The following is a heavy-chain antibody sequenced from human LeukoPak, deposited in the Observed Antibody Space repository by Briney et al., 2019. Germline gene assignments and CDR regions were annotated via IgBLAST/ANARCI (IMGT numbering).Heavy chain of an antibody. D-gene: IGHD1-26*01. CDR3: AFSEVGTTKVFDY. CDR2: ISTNGDT. J-gene: IGHJ4*01. V-gene: IGHV4-4*07. CDR1: GDSIRNYY. Sequence: PSETLSLTCNVSGDSIRNYYWSWIRQPAGKGLEWIGRISTNGDTNYNPSLNSRVTMSIDESRNQFSLKLNSVTAADTAVYYCAFSEVGTTKVFDYWGQGLVVTVSS.